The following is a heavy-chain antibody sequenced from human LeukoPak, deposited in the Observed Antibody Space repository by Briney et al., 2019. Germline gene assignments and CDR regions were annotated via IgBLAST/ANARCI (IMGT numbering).Heavy chain of an antibody. CDR1: GFTFSSYG. V-gene: IGHV3-23*01. CDR2: ISYSGGST. CDR3: AKDPFPPNRGWNGVDY. Sequence: GGSLRLSCAASGFTFSSYGMSWVRQAPGKGLEWVSSISYSGGSTDYADSVKGGFTISRDNSKNTMYLQMNSLRAEDTAVYYCAKDPFPPNRGWNGVDYWGQGTLVTVSS. D-gene: IGHD1-1*01. J-gene: IGHJ4*02.